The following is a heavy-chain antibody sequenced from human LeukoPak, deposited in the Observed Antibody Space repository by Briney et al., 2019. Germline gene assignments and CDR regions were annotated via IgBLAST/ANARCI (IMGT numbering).Heavy chain of an antibody. V-gene: IGHV4-59*01. CDR1: GGSISSYY. Sequence: SETLSLTCTVSGGSISSYYWSWIRQPPGKGLEWIGYIYYSGSTYYNHSLKSRVTISVDTSKNQFSLKLSSVTAADTAVYYCARGVLAYCGADCYDDAFDIWGQGTMVTVSS. CDR2: IYYSGST. CDR3: ARGVLAYCGADCYDDAFDI. J-gene: IGHJ3*02. D-gene: IGHD2-21*02.